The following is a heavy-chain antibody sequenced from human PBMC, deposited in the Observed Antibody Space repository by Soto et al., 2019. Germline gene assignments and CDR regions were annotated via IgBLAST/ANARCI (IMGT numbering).Heavy chain of an antibody. CDR3: ARGCRGPNDAFDI. D-gene: IGHD5-12*01. V-gene: IGHV1-69*13. J-gene: IGHJ3*02. CDR2: IIPIFGTA. CDR1: GGTFSSYA. Sequence: GASVKVSCKASGGTFSSYAISWVRQAPGQGLEWMGGIIPIFGTANYAQKFQGRVTITADESTSTAYMELSSLRSEDTAVYYCARGCRGPNDAFDIWGQGTMVTVSS.